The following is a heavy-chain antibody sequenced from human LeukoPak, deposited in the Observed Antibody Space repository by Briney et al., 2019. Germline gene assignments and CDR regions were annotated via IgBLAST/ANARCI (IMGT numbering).Heavy chain of an antibody. J-gene: IGHJ6*02. Sequence: SETLSLTCAVYGGSFSGYYWSWIRQPPGKGLEWIGEINHSGSTNYDPSLKSRVTISVDTSKNQFSLKLSSVTAADTAVGYCARLPGIFGVVLHPYYFGMDVWGQGTTVTASS. CDR1: GGSFSGYY. CDR3: ARLPGIFGVVLHPYYFGMDV. CDR2: INHSGST. V-gene: IGHV4-34*01. D-gene: IGHD3-3*01.